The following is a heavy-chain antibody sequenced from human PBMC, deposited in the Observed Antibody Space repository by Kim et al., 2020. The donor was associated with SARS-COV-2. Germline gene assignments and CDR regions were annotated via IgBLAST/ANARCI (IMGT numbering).Heavy chain of an antibody. D-gene: IGHD3-10*01. CDR1: GGSFSGYY. Sequence: SETLSLTCAVYGGSFSGYYWSWIRQPPGKGLEWIGEINHSGSTNYNPSLKSRVTISVDTSKNQFSLKLSSVTAADTAVYYCARGGVRGVIMTLYYYYGMDVWGQGTTVTVSS. CDR2: INHSGST. CDR3: ARGGVRGVIMTLYYYYGMDV. V-gene: IGHV4-34*01. J-gene: IGHJ6*02.